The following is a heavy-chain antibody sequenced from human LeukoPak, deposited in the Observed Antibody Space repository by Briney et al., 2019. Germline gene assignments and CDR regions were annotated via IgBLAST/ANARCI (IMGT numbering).Heavy chain of an antibody. Sequence: GGSLRLSCAASGFTFSSYSMNWVRQAPGKGLEWVSYISSSSSTIYYADSVKGRFTISRDNAKNSLYLQMNSLRAEDTAVYYCARDLLLARPDIVATIFDDYWGQGTLVTVSS. CDR2: ISSSSSTI. CDR3: ARDLLLARPDIVATIFDDY. CDR1: GFTFSSYS. V-gene: IGHV3-48*01. D-gene: IGHD5-12*01. J-gene: IGHJ4*02.